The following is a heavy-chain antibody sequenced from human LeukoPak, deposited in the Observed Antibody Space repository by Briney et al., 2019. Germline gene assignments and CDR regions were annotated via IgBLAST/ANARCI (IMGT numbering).Heavy chain of an antibody. CDR2: ITTYNDNT. D-gene: IGHD3-10*01. J-gene: IGHJ4*02. V-gene: IGHV1-18*01. Sequence: GASVKVSCKASGYTFTSYGISWVRQAPGQGLEWMGWITTYNDNTNYAQKLQGRVTMTTDISTSTAYMELRSLRSDDTAVYYCARVLTMVRGVDYWGQGTLVTVSS. CDR3: ARVLTMVRGVDY. CDR1: GYTFTSYG.